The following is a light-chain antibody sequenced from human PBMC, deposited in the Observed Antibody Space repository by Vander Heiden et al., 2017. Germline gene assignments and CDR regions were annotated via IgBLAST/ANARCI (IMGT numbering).Light chain of an antibody. V-gene: IGKV3-11*01. CDR2: DAA. Sequence: DMVSIQSPATLSSSPGERATPSSSASQSVSSYLAWYQQKPGQAPRLLIYDAANRAAGIPAGFSSGGCGTDFTLTISSLVPEDFAVYYCQQRSNWPYLTFGGGTRVEIK. CDR1: QSVSSY. CDR3: QQRSNWPYLT. J-gene: IGKJ4*01.